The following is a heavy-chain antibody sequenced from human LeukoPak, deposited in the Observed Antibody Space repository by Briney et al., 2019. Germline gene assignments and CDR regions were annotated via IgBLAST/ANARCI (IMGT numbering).Heavy chain of an antibody. Sequence: PSETLSLTCTVSGGSISSYYWSGIRQPAGKGLEWIGRIYTSGSTNYNPSLKSRVTMSVDTSKNQFSLRLSSVTAADTAVYYCARDGFHDFWSGYYLNWFDPWGQGTLVTVSS. V-gene: IGHV4-4*07. D-gene: IGHD3-3*01. CDR3: ARDGFHDFWSGYYLNWFDP. CDR1: GGSISSYY. J-gene: IGHJ5*02. CDR2: IYTSGST.